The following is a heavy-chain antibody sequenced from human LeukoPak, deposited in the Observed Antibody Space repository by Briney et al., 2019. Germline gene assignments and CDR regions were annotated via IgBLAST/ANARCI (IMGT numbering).Heavy chain of an antibody. CDR2: IGGNSRSV. CDR1: GFTFSSYS. Sequence: GGSLRLSCAASGFTFSSYSMNWVRLAPGKGLEWVSSIGGNSRSVYYADSVKGRFTISRDNAKKSLYLQMNGLRAEDTAVYFCARGAQIVVAPAAQARPGPSGVDFWGQGTLVTVPS. V-gene: IGHV3-21*01. D-gene: IGHD2-2*01. CDR3: ARGAQIVVAPAAQARPGPSGVDF. J-gene: IGHJ4*02.